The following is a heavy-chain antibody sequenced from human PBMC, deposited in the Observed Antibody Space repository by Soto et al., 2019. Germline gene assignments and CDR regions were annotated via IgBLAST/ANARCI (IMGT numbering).Heavy chain of an antibody. CDR2: IIAGNGNT. D-gene: IGHD2-15*01. CDR3: ARTFQYCSGGSCYYAMDV. Sequence: QVQLVQSGAEEKKPGASVKVSCKASGYTFTSNAMHWVRQAPGQRLEWMGWIIAGNGNTKYSQKFQGRVTITRDTSARPAYMELSSLRSEDTAVYYCARTFQYCSGGSCYYAMDVWGQGTTVTVSS. V-gene: IGHV1-3*05. J-gene: IGHJ6*02. CDR1: GYTFTSNA.